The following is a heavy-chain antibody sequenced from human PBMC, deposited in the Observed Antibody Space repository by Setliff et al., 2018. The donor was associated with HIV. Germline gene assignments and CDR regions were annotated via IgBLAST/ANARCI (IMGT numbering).Heavy chain of an antibody. D-gene: IGHD2-8*01. V-gene: IGHV4-39*01. CDR2: IFYTGST. CDR1: GGSISSSTYY. Sequence: LSLTCSVSGGSISSSTYYWGWIRQPPGKGLEWIGDIFYTGSTYYNPSLKSRVAISVDTSENQFSLKLSSVTAADTAVYYCARRGRDGVLIVFATGFDPWGQGTLVTVSS. CDR3: ARRGRDGVLIVFATGFDP. J-gene: IGHJ5*02.